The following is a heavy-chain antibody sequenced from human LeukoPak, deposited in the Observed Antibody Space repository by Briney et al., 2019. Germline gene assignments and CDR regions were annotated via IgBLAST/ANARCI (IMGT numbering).Heavy chain of an antibody. CDR2: IRKEDDNYIT. CDR1: GFSFSDHY. CDR3: GRVYSSGWEVSDY. V-gene: IGHV3-72*01. J-gene: IGHJ4*02. D-gene: IGHD6-19*01. Sequence: GGSLRLSCAASGFSFSDHYMDWVRQAPGKGLEWVGRIRKEDDNYITQYPASVKDRFTISRDDSKSSLYLHMNSLKVEDMALYYRGRVYSSGWEVSDYWGQGTLVTVSS.